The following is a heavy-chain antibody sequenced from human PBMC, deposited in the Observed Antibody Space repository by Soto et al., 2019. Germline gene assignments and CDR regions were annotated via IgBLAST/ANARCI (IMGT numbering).Heavy chain of an antibody. J-gene: IGHJ6*02. Sequence: SVKVSCKASGGNFSSYAISWVRQDPGQGLEWMGGIIPIFGTANYAQKFQGRVTITADESTSTAYMELSSLRSEDTAVYYCARVMVRGPYGMDVWGQGTTVTVSS. CDR2: IIPIFGTA. CDR1: GGNFSSYA. CDR3: ARVMVRGPYGMDV. V-gene: IGHV1-69*13. D-gene: IGHD3-10*01.